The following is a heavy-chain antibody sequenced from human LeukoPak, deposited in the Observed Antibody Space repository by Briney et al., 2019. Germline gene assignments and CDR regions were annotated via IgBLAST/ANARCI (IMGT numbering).Heavy chain of an antibody. D-gene: IGHD3-10*01. CDR1: GFTFSSYG. J-gene: IGHJ4*02. V-gene: IGHV3-23*01. Sequence: PGGSLRLSCAASGFTFSSYGMSWVRQAPGKGLEWVSAISGSGGSTYYADSVKGRFTISRDNSKNTLYLQMNSLRAEDTAVYYCAKALRGGKGSGSYYHYFDYWGQGTLVTVSS. CDR3: AKALRGGKGSGSYYHYFDY. CDR2: ISGSGGST.